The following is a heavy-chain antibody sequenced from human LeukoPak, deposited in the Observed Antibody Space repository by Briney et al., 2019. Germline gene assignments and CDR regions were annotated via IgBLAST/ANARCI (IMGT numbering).Heavy chain of an antibody. Sequence: SETLSLTCAVYGGSFRGYFWSWIRQPPGKGLEWIGEINPSGSTNYNPSLKSRVSISADTSKNQFSLNLNSVTAADTAVYYCARVGPHSGSYLSSRNWFDPWGQGTLVTVSS. CDR3: ARVGPHSGSYLSSRNWFDP. V-gene: IGHV4-34*01. CDR1: GGSFRGYF. J-gene: IGHJ5*02. D-gene: IGHD1-26*01. CDR2: INPSGST.